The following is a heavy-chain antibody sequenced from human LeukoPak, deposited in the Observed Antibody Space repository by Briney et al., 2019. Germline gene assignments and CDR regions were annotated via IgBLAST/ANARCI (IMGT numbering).Heavy chain of an antibody. CDR3: ARDSPSIAVAGTWDY. V-gene: IGHV3-53*01. J-gene: IGHJ4*02. D-gene: IGHD6-19*01. Sequence: GGSLRLSCAASGFTFSSHSVNWVRQAPGKGLEWVSVIYSGGNTYYADSVKGRFTISRDNSKNTLYLQMNSLRAEDTAVYYCARDSPSIAVAGTWDYWGQGTLVTVSS. CDR2: IYSGGNT. CDR1: GFTFSSHS.